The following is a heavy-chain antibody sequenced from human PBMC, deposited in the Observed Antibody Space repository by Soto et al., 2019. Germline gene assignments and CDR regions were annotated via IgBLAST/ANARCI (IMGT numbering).Heavy chain of an antibody. V-gene: IGHV1-18*01. CDR3: ARVVADIDY. CDR2: ISAYNGNT. D-gene: IGHD2-15*01. CDR1: GYTFTSYG. Sequence: QVQLVQSGAEVKKPGASVKVSCKASGYTFTSYGISWVRQAPGQGLEWMGWISAYNGNTNYAQKLQGRVTMTTDTAARAAYMEVRGLRSDDPAVYYGARVVADIDYWGQGTLVPVSS. J-gene: IGHJ4*02.